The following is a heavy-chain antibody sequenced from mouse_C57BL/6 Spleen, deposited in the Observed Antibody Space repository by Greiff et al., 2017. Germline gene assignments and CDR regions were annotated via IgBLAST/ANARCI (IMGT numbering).Heavy chain of an antibody. CDR1: GYTFTSYW. CDR3: ARWGSGLTFFDY. Sequence: QVQLQQPGAELVMPGASVKLSCKASGYTFTSYWMHWVKQRPGQGLEWIGEIDPSDSYTNYNQKFKGKSPLTVDKSSSTAYMQLSSLTSEDSAVYDFARWGSGLTFFDYWGQGTTLTVSS. D-gene: IGHD2-13*01. V-gene: IGHV1-69*01. J-gene: IGHJ2*01. CDR2: IDPSDSYT.